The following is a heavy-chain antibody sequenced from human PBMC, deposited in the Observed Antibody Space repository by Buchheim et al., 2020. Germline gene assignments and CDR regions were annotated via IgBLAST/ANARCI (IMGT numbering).Heavy chain of an antibody. V-gene: IGHV3-48*04. CDR2: ISSSSSTI. Sequence: EVQLVESGGGLVQPGGSLRLSCAASGFTFSSYSMNWVRQAPGKGLEWVSYISSSSSTIYYADPVKGRFTISRDNAKNELYLQMNSLRAEDTAVYYCARDLIPAAISWFDPWGQGTL. J-gene: IGHJ5*02. CDR3: ARDLIPAAISWFDP. D-gene: IGHD2-2*02. CDR1: GFTFSSYS.